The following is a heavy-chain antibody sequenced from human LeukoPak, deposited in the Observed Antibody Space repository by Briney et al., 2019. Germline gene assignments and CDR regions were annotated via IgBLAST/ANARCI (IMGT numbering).Heavy chain of an antibody. Sequence: GGSLRLSCAASAFTFSTYEMNWVRQAPGKGLEWVSYIRSSGSTIYYADSVKGRFTISRDNAKNSLYLQMNSLRAEDTAVYYCERRGASESIWVFWGQGTLVTVSS. CDR2: IRSSGSTI. CDR3: ERRGASESIWVF. V-gene: IGHV3-48*03. CDR1: AFTFSTYE. J-gene: IGHJ4*02. D-gene: IGHD3-16*01.